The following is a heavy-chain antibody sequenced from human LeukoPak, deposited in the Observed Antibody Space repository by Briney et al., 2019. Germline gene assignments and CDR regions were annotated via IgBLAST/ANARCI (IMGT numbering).Heavy chain of an antibody. CDR2: ISSSGSYM. CDR1: GFTFSSYS. J-gene: IGHJ4*02. CDR3: ARRSPNYYFGY. Sequence: GGSLRLSCAASGFTFSSYSMNWVRQAPGKGLEWVSSISSSGSYMYYADSVKGRFTISRDNDKNSLYLQMSSLRAEDTAVYYCARRSPNYYFGYWGQGTPVTVSS. V-gene: IGHV3-21*01.